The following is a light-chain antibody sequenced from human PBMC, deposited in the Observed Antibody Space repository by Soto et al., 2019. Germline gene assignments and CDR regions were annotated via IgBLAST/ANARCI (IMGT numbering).Light chain of an antibody. V-gene: IGKV1-39*01. Sequence: DIQMTQSPSSLSASVGDRVTITCRASQSISSYLNWYQQKPGNAPKLLIYAASSLQSGVPSRFSGSGSGTDFTLTTSSLQPEDFATDYCQQSYSTPRTFGHGTKVDIK. CDR3: QQSYSTPRT. CDR1: QSISSY. CDR2: AAS. J-gene: IGKJ3*01.